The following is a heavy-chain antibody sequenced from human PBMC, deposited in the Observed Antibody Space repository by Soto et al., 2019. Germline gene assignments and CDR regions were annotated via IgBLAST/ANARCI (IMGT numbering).Heavy chain of an antibody. D-gene: IGHD3-22*01. Sequence: PSETLSLTCAVSGYSISSGYYWGWIRQPPGKGLEWVSSVSSSSDYIYYADSVKGRFTISRDNAKNSLYLQMNSLRAEDAAVYYCARVVYYDRSAFGLWGQGTMVTVSS. CDR2: VSSSSDYI. CDR1: GYSISSGYY. J-gene: IGHJ3*01. CDR3: ARVVYYDRSAFGL. V-gene: IGHV3-21*01.